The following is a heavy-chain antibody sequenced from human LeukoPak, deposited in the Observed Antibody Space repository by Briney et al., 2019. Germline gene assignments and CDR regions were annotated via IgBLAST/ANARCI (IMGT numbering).Heavy chain of an antibody. CDR2: IKQDGSEK. V-gene: IGHV3-7*01. Sequence: GGSLRLSCAASGFTFSSYRMNWIRQAPGKGLEWVANIKQDGSEKYYVDSVKGRFTISRDNAKNSLFLQMNSLRAEDTAVYYCARDTRTFDYWGQGTLVTVSS. D-gene: IGHD1-26*01. CDR3: ARDTRTFDY. J-gene: IGHJ4*02. CDR1: GFTFSSYR.